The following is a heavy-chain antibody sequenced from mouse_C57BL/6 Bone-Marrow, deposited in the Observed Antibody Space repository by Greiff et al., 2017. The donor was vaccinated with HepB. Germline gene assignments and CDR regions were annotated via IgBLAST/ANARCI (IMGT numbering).Heavy chain of an antibody. Sequence: QVHVKQSGPELVKPGASVKLSCKASGYTFTSYDINWVKQRPGQGLEWIGWIYPRDGSTKYNEKFKGKATLTVDTSSSTAYMELHSLTSEDSAVYFCARPLYYGSRDWYFDVWGTGTTVTVSS. V-gene: IGHV1-85*01. CDR3: ARPLYYGSRDWYFDV. CDR2: IYPRDGST. J-gene: IGHJ1*03. CDR1: GYTFTSYD. D-gene: IGHD1-1*01.